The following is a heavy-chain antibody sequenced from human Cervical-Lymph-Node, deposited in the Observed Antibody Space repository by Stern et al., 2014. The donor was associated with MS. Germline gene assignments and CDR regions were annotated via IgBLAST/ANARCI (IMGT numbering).Heavy chain of an antibody. CDR1: GGSITSGSSF. V-gene: IGHV4-61*02. CDR3: ARYYYESSGYPPYYFDY. J-gene: IGHJ4*02. D-gene: IGHD3-22*01. Sequence: QVQLQESGPGLVKPSQTLSLTCTVSGGSITSGSSFWSWIRPPAGQGLEWIGRIHAMGNTNSTPSHRIGVTMSVTTAKTQSPMRVTLGTAADTAVYYCARYYYESSGYPPYYFDYWGQGILVTVSS. CDR2: IHAMGNT.